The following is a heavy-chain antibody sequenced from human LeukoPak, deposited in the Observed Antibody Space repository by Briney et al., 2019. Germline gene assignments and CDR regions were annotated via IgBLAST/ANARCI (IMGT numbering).Heavy chain of an antibody. J-gene: IGHJ6*01. V-gene: IGHV1-69*04. CDR3: ARDMGDTAMVTDYYYSGMDV. CDR1: GCTFTIYG. D-gene: IGHD5-18*01. Sequence: ASVKVSFKSSGCTFTIYGISWVRQAPGQGLEWMGRIIPNHGIANYAQKFQGRVTITADKSTTTAYMELSSLRSEDTAVCYCARDMGDTAMVTDYYYSGMDVWGQGTTVTVSS. CDR2: IIPNHGIA.